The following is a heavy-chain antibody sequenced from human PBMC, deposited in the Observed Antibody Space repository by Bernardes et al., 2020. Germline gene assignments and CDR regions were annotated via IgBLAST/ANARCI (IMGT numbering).Heavy chain of an antibody. CDR1: GFTFSSYG. CDR3: ARKLLRDYYYGMDV. J-gene: IGHJ6*02. D-gene: IGHD2-15*01. CDR2: IWYDGSNK. Sequence: GGSLRLSCAASGFTFSSYGMHWVRQAPGKGLEWVAVIWYDGSNKYYADSVKGRFTISRDNSKNTLYLQMNSLRAEDTAVYYCARKLLRDYYYGMDVWGQGTTVTVSS. V-gene: IGHV3-33*01.